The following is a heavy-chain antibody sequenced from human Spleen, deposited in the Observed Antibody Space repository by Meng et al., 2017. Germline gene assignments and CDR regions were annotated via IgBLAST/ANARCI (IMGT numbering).Heavy chain of an antibody. D-gene: IGHD1-26*01. CDR3: ARDGGSYSPPYY. CDR1: GYTFSGYA. V-gene: IGHV1-3*01. CDR2: INGGNTNT. J-gene: IGHJ4*02. Sequence: QVQLVQSGAEVKEPGASARVSCKASGYTFSGYAMHWVRQAPGQRLEWMGWINGGNTNTRYSQNFQGRVTITRDTSASTAYMEVNSLRSEDTAVYYCARDGGSYSPPYYWGQGTLVTVSS.